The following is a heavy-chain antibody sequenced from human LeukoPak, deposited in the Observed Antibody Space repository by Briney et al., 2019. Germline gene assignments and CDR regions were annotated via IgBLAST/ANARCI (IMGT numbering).Heavy chain of an antibody. V-gene: IGHV3-23*01. CDR3: AYWGAHPY. CDR1: GFTFSTYG. J-gene: IGHJ4*02. CDR2: ISGSGGST. Sequence: GRSLRLSCAASGFTFSTYGMHWVRQAPGKGLEWVSAISGSGGSTYYADSVKGRFTISRDNSKNTLYLQMNSPRAEDTAVYYCAYWGAHPYWGQGTLVTVSS. D-gene: IGHD3-16*01.